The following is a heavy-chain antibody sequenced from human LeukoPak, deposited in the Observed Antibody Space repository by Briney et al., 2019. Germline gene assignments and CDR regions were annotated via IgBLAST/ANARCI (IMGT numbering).Heavy chain of an antibody. CDR1: GFTFSSYW. J-gene: IGHJ6*04. CDR3: ATSGYCSSTSCAGGMDV. D-gene: IGHD2-2*01. V-gene: IGHV3-7*03. Sequence: PGGSLRLSCAASGFTFSSYWKSWVRQAPGKGLEWVANIKRDGSEKYYVDSVKGRFTISRDNAKNSLYLQMNSLRAEDTAVYYCATSGYCSSTSCAGGMDVWGKGTTVTVSS. CDR2: IKRDGSEK.